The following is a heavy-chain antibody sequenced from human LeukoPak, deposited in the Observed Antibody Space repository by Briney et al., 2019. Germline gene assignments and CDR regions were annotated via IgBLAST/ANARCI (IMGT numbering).Heavy chain of an antibody. V-gene: IGHV6-1*01. Sequence: SQTLSLTCAISGDSVSSNSAAWNWIRQSPSRGLEWLGRTYYRSKWYNDYAVSVKSRITINPVTSKNQFSLQLNSVTPEDTAVYYCARGVRSSRLGELSYDYWGQGTLVTVSS. CDR1: GDSVSSNSAA. CDR2: TYYRSKWYN. CDR3: ARGVRSSRLGELSYDY. J-gene: IGHJ4*02. D-gene: IGHD3-16*02.